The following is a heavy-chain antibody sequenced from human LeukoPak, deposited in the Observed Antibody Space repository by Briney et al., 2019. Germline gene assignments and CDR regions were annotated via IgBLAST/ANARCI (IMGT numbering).Heavy chain of an antibody. J-gene: IGHJ6*02. CDR3: AKDLAGASYYGMDV. CDR2: ISYDGSNK. V-gene: IGHV3-30*18. D-gene: IGHD3-10*01. CDR1: GFTFSSYG. Sequence: QTGGSLRLSCAASGFTFSSYGMHWVRQAPGKGLEWVAVISYDGSNKYYADSVKGRFTISRDNSKNTLYLQMNSLRAEDTAVYYCAKDLAGASYYGMDVWGQGTTVTVSS.